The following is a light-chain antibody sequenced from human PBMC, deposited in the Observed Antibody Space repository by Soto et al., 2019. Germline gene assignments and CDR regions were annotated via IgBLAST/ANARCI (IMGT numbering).Light chain of an antibody. J-gene: IGLJ1*01. CDR2: DVS. V-gene: IGLV2-11*01. CDR3: SSYAGSSNV. Sequence: QSVLTQPRSVSGSPGQSVTISCTGTSSDVGGYNYVSWYQQHPGKAPKLMIYDVSKRPSGVPDRFSGSKSGNTASLTISGLQAEDEDDYYCSSYAGSSNVFGTGTKVTVL. CDR1: SSDVGGYNY.